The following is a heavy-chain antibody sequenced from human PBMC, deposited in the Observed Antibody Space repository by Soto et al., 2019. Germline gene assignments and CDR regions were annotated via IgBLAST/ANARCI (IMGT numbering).Heavy chain of an antibody. CDR2: ISANSVYI. Sequence: GGSLRLSCAASGFTFSSYSMNWVRQAPGKGLEWLASISANSVYIYYADSVRGRFTISRDNAENSLYLQMTSLREDDTALYYCASAGYNYGMEHWGQGTQVTVSS. J-gene: IGHJ4*02. V-gene: IGHV3-21*06. CDR3: ASAGYNYGMEH. CDR1: GFTFSSYS. D-gene: IGHD5-18*01.